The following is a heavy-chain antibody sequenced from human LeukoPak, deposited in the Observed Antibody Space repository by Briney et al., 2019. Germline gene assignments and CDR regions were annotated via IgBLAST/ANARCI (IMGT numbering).Heavy chain of an antibody. J-gene: IGHJ4*02. V-gene: IGHV4-39*01. CDR2: IYYSGNT. CDR1: GGSISSNSYY. CDR3: ARLWSGYRPPDY. Sequence: KPSETLSLTCTVSGGSISSNSYYWGWIRQPPGKGLEWIGSIYYSGNTYFNPSLKSRVTISVDTSKSQVSLKLTSVTAADTAVYYCARLWSGYRPPDYWGQGTLVTVSS. D-gene: IGHD3-3*01.